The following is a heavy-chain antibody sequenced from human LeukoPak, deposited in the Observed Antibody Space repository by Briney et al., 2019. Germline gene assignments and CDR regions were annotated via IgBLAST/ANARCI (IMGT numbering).Heavy chain of an antibody. CDR3: AKDRALDTAMATGAFDI. J-gene: IGHJ3*02. V-gene: IGHV3-30*18. Sequence: GRSLRLSCAASGFTFSSYGMHWVRQAPGKGLEWVAVISYDGSNKYYADSAKGRFTISRDNSKNTLYLQMNSLRAEDTAVYYCAKDRALDTAMATGAFDIWGQGTMVTVSS. CDR1: GFTFSSYG. CDR2: ISYDGSNK. D-gene: IGHD5-18*01.